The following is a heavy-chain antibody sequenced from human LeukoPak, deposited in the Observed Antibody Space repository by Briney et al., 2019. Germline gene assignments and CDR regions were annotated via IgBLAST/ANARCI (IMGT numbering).Heavy chain of an antibody. J-gene: IGHJ5*02. Sequence: GGSLRLSCAASGFTFSRYWMHWVRQAPGKGLVWVSRINGDGSTTSYADSVKGGFTISRDNAKNTLYLQMNSLRAEDTALYYCAKGSSGYFVDLWGQGTLVTVSS. D-gene: IGHD3-22*01. CDR2: INGDGSTT. CDR1: GFTFSRYW. V-gene: IGHV3-74*01. CDR3: AKGSSGYFVDL.